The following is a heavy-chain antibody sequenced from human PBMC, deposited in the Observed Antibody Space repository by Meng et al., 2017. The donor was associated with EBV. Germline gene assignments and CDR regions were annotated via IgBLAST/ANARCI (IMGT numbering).Heavy chain of an antibody. CDR1: GGPFRSDA. CDR3: ASESGRGFTPDF. CDR2: LIPMSGAP. Sequence: QVQVETFGAEVKGPGSSVKISCKTSGGPFRSDAVSWVRQGPGQGLEWLGGLIPMSGAPHYAQKFQDRVTITADEYTRTHYMELSSLRSDDTAMYYCASESGRGFTPDFWGQGTLVTVSS. V-gene: IGHV1-69*01. D-gene: IGHD3-10*01. J-gene: IGHJ4*02.